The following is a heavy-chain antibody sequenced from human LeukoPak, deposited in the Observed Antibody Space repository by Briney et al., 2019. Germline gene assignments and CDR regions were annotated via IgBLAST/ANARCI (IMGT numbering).Heavy chain of an antibody. CDR3: AKVLGAFDI. CDR1: GFTFSSYN. V-gene: IGHV3-21*06. Sequence: PGGSLRLSCAASGFTFSSYNMNWVRQAPGKGLEWVSSTTSSSSYIYYADSVKGRFTISRDNAKNSLYLQMNSLRAEDTAVYYCAKVLGAFDIWGQGTMVTVSS. CDR2: TTSSSSYI. J-gene: IGHJ3*02.